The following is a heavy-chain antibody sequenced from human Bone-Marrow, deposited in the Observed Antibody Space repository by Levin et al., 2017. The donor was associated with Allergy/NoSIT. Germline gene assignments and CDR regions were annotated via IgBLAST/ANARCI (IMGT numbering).Heavy chain of an antibody. CDR3: ARGGDWLDP. CDR2: ISPSGGVI. V-gene: IGHV3-11*01. D-gene: IGHD3-16*01. CDR1: GFTFSDYY. Sequence: PGGSLRLSCAASGFTFSDYYMSWIRQAPGKGLEWIAYISPSGGVIYYGDSVQGRFAISRDNAKKSVYLEMSSLRVDDTALYYCARGGDWLDPWGQGTLVTVSS. J-gene: IGHJ5*02.